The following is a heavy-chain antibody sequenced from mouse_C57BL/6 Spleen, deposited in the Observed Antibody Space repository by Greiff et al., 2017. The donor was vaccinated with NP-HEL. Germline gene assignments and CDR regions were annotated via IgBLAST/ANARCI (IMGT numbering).Heavy chain of an antibody. CDR2: IDPENGDT. J-gene: IGHJ3*01. V-gene: IGHV14-4*01. CDR1: GFNIKDDY. CDR3: TTGGTGFAY. Sequence: VQLKQSGAELVRPGASVKLSCTASGFNIKDDYMHWVKQRPEQGLEWIGWIDPENGDTEYASKFQGKATITADTSSNTAYLQLSSLTSEDTAVYYCTTGGTGFAYWGKGTLVTVSA. D-gene: IGHD3-3*01.